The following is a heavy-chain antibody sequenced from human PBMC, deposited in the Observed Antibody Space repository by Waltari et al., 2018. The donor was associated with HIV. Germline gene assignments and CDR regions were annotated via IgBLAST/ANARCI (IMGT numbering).Heavy chain of an antibody. D-gene: IGHD1-26*01. CDR1: GFGLSSYG. CDR3: ARGEGGYTYGYNWLDL. V-gene: IGHV3-33*01. Sequence: QVQVVESGGSLVQPGWSRRLSCAASGFGLSSYGMHWVRQAPGKGLEWVALIWYDGSKKYYGDSVKGRFTIFSDKSKNTVFLQMTRLRVEDTATYYCARGEGGYTYGYNWLDLWGQGTVVTVSS. J-gene: IGHJ5*02. CDR2: IWYDGSKK.